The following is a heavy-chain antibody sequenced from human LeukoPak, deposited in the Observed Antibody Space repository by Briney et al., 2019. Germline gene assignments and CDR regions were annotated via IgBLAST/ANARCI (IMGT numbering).Heavy chain of an antibody. Sequence: ASVKVSCKASGYTCTDYYMHWVRQAPGQGLEWMGRINPNSGGTNYAQKFQGRVTMTRDTSISTAYMELSRLRSDDAAVYYCARDRSGSGWTDYWGQGTLVTVSS. CDR3: ARDRSGSGWTDY. CDR1: GYTCTDYY. V-gene: IGHV1-2*06. D-gene: IGHD1-26*01. J-gene: IGHJ4*02. CDR2: INPNSGGT.